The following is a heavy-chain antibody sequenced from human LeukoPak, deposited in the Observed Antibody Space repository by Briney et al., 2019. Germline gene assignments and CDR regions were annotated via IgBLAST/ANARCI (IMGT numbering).Heavy chain of an antibody. J-gene: IGHJ4*02. Sequence: PSETLSLTCTVSGGSFSSSSYYWGWIRQPPGKGLEWIGYIYHSGSTCYNPSLKSRVTISVDRSKNQFSLKLSSVTAADTAVYYCAINPDGYSYGPDYWGQGALVTVSS. CDR2: IYHSGST. D-gene: IGHD5-18*01. V-gene: IGHV4-39*07. CDR3: AINPDGYSYGPDY. CDR1: GGSFSSSSYY.